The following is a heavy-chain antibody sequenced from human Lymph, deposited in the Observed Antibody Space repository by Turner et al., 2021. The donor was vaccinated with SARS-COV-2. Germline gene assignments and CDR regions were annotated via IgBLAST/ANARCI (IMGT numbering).Heavy chain of an antibody. CDR1: GFTVSSNY. J-gene: IGHJ5*02. CDR3: ARVDGDYVP. D-gene: IGHD4-17*01. CDR2: IYPGGST. V-gene: IGHV3-66*01. Sequence: EVQLVESGGGLVQPGGSLRLSCAASGFTVSSNYMTWVRQAPGKGLEWVSLIYPGGSTYYADSVKGRFTISRDNSKNTLYPQMNSLRAEDTAVYYCARVDGDYVPWGQGTLVTVSS.